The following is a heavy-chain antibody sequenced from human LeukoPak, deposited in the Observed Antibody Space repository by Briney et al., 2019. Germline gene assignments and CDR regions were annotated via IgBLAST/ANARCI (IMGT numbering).Heavy chain of an antibody. V-gene: IGHV4-4*07. J-gene: IGHJ4*02. CDR2: IYTSGST. Sequence: SETLSLTCTVSGGSISSYYWSWIRQPAGKELEWIGRIYTSGSTNYNPSLKSRVTMSVDTSKNQFSLKLSSVTAADTAVYYCARDRSVSYSSSWTPGVPMYYFDYWGQGTLVTVSS. CDR1: GGSISSYY. CDR3: ARDRSVSYSSSWTPGVPMYYFDY. D-gene: IGHD6-13*01.